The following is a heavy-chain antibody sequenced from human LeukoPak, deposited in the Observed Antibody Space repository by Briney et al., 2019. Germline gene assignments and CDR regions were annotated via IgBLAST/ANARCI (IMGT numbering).Heavy chain of an antibody. D-gene: IGHD3-22*01. V-gene: IGHV1-46*01. CDR2: INPSGGST. CDR1: GYTFTSYY. Sequence: GASVKVSCKASGYTFTSYYMHWVRQAPGQGLEWMGIINPSGGSTSYAQKFQGRVTMTGDTSTSTVYMELSSLRSEDTAVYYCARDRTDYYDSSGYHDYWGQGTLVTVSS. CDR3: ARDRTDYYDSSGYHDY. J-gene: IGHJ4*02.